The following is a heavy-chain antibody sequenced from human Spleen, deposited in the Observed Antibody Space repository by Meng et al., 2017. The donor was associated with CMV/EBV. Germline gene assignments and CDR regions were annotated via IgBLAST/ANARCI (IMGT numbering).Heavy chain of an antibody. J-gene: IGHJ4*02. D-gene: IGHD3-22*01. CDR2: IKADGSEK. Sequence: ETLSLTCAASGFTFSSHWMCWVRQAPGKGLEWVANIKADGSEKYYVDSVKGRFTVSRDNAKNSLYLQMNSLRAEDTAVYYCAKGVSLYYDSGGYYPVDYWGQGTLVTVSS. CDR3: AKGVSLYYDSGGYYPVDY. V-gene: IGHV3-7*03. CDR1: GFTFSSHW.